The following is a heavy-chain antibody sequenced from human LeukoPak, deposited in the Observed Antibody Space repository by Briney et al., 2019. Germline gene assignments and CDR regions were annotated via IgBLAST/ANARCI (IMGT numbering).Heavy chain of an antibody. J-gene: IGHJ6*03. Sequence: GGSLRLSCVASGFTFSSYWMSWVRQAPGKGLEWVANIKQDGSEKYYVDSVKGRFTISRDNAKNSLYLQMNSLRAEDTAVYYCARVWDYYYYMDVWGKGTTVTVSS. D-gene: IGHD3-16*01. CDR3: ARVWDYYYYMDV. V-gene: IGHV3-7*01. CDR2: IKQDGSEK. CDR1: GFTFSSYW.